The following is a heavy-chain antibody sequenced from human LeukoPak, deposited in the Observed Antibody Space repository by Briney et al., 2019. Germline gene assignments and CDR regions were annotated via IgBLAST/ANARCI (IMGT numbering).Heavy chain of an antibody. CDR3: AREVSTVVTQAVAYYFDY. CDR2: IWYDGSNK. Sequence: PGGSLRPSCAASGFTFSSHSMNWVRQAPGKGLEWVAVIWYDGSNKYYADSVKGRFTISRDNSKNTLYLQMNSLRAEDTAVYYCAREVSTVVTQAVAYYFDYWGQGTLVTVSS. V-gene: IGHV3-33*08. CDR1: GFTFSSHS. D-gene: IGHD4-23*01. J-gene: IGHJ4*02.